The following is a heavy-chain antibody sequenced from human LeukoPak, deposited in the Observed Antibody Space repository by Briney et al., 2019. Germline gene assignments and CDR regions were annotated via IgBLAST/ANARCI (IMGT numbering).Heavy chain of an antibody. CDR2: INPSGGST. J-gene: IGHJ3*02. D-gene: IGHD2-2*01. V-gene: IGHV1-46*01. CDR1: GDTFTSYY. Sequence: ASVKGSCSASGDTFTSYYMHWVRQAPGQGLEWWGIINPSGGSTSYAQKFQGRVTMTSDTSTSTVYMELSSLRSEDTGVCYCARDVGCSSNSCYVDVFDIWGKGTMVTVSS. CDR3: ARDVGCSSNSCYVDVFDI.